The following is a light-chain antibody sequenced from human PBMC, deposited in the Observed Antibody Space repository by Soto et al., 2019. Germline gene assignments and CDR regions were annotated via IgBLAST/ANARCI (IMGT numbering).Light chain of an antibody. CDR3: SSYAGSNIL. CDR2: EVT. CDR1: SSDVGGYNF. V-gene: IGLV2-8*01. Sequence: QSALTQPPSASGSPGQSVTISCAGTSSDVGGYNFVSWYQHHPGKGPKLMIYEVTKRPSGVPDRFSGSKSGNTASLTVSGLRTEDEADYYCSSYAGSNILFGGGTKLTVL. J-gene: IGLJ2*01.